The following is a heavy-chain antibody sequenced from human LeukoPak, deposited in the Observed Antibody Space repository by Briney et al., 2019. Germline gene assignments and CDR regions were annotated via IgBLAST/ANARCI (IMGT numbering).Heavy chain of an antibody. CDR1: GFTFSNYW. CDR3: ARGLLAAAGIDY. D-gene: IGHD6-13*01. CDR2: IKEDGSEK. Sequence: PGGSLRLSCAASGFTFSNYWMPWVRQAPGKGLEWVANIKEDGSEKNYVDSVKGRLTISRDNAKSSLYLQMNSLRAENTAVYYCARGLLAAAGIDYWGQGALVTVSS. V-gene: IGHV3-7*04. J-gene: IGHJ4*02.